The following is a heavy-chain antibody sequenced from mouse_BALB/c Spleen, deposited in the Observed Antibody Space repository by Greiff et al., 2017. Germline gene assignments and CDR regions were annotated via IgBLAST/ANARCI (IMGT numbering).Heavy chain of an antibody. CDR3: ARQLGLNAMDY. CDR2: INSNGGST. J-gene: IGHJ4*01. CDR1: GFTFSSYY. Sequence: EVKVEESGGGLVKLGGSLKLSCAASGFTFSSYYMSWVRQTPEKRLELVAAINSNGGSTYYPDTVKGRFTISRDNAKNTLYLQMSSLKSEDTALYYCARQLGLNAMDYWGQGTSVTVSS. D-gene: IGHD3-1*01. V-gene: IGHV5-6-2*01.